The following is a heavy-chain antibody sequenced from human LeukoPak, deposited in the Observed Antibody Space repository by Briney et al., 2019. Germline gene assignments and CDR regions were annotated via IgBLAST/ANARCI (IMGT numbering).Heavy chain of an antibody. V-gene: IGHV1-8*01. CDR1: GYTFTSYD. Sequence: ASVKVSCKASGYTFTSYDINWVRQATGQGLEWMGWINPNSGNTGYAQKFQGRVTMTRNTPISTAYMELSSLRSEDTAVYYCARVSRGVVPAASYYYYYGMDVWGQGTTVTVSS. CDR2: INPNSGNT. D-gene: IGHD2-2*01. J-gene: IGHJ6*02. CDR3: ARVSRGVVPAASYYYYYGMDV.